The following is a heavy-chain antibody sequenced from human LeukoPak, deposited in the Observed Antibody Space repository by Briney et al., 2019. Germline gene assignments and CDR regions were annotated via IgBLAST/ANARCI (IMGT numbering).Heavy chain of an antibody. D-gene: IGHD4-11*01. J-gene: IGHJ2*01. CDR3: ATTFRATTNFDL. CDR1: GFTFSNYA. Sequence: GGSLRLSCAASGFTFSNYAMTWVRQAPGKGLEWVSAISGSGGFTSYADSVRGRFPISRDSSKNTLYLQMNSLRAEDTALYYCATTFRATTNFDLWGRGTLVTVSS. V-gene: IGHV3-23*01. CDR2: ISGSGGFT.